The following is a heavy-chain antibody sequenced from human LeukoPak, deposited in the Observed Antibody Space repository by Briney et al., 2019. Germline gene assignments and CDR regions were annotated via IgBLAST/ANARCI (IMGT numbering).Heavy chain of an antibody. V-gene: IGHV4-59*01. CDR3: ARDLSRAGGSAFDI. CDR1: GGSISSYY. Sequence: SETLSLTCTVSGGSISSYYWSWIRQPPGKGLEWIGYIYYSGSTNYNPSLKSRVTISVDTSKNQFSLKLSSVTAADTAVYYCARDLSRAGGSAFDIWGQGTMVTVSS. CDR2: IYYSGST. D-gene: IGHD3-16*01. J-gene: IGHJ3*02.